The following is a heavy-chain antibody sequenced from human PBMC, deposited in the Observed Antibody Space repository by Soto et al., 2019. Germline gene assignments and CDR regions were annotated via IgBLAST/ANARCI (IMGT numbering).Heavy chain of an antibody. J-gene: IGHJ3*01. CDR1: GFSLSTSGEG. V-gene: IGHV2-5*02. Sequence: QITLKESGPTVVKPTQTLTLTCTFSGFSLSTSGEGVGWIRQPLGRALEWLALIYWADDERYSPSLKSRLTITKDSSKNHVVLTMTNMDPVDTGTYFCAHRRGYGPSAFDLWGQRTMVTVSS. CDR2: IYWADDE. D-gene: IGHD5-12*01. CDR3: AHRRGYGPSAFDL.